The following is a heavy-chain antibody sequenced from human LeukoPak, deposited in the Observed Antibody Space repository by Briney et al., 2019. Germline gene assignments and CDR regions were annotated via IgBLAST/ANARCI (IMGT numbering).Heavy chain of an antibody. Sequence: GGSLRLSCAASGFTFSSYTMNWVRQAPGKGLEWVSSVSSSSSYIYYADSVKGRFTISRDNAKNSLYLQMNSLRAEDTALYYCTRDDGSYSRSPGFDYWGQGNLVTVSS. CDR3: TRDDGSYSRSPGFDY. V-gene: IGHV3-21*01. J-gene: IGHJ4*02. CDR1: GFTFSSYT. CDR2: VSSSSSYI. D-gene: IGHD1-26*01.